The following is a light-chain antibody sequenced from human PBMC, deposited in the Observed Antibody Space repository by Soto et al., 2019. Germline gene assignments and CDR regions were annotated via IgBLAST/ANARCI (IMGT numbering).Light chain of an antibody. CDR2: GNS. CDR1: SSNIGAGYD. V-gene: IGLV1-40*01. J-gene: IGLJ1*01. CDR3: QSYDSSLSALYV. Sequence: QSVLTQPPSVSGAPGQRVTISCTGSSSNIGAGYDVHWYQQFPGTAPKLLIYGNSNRPSGVPDRFSGSKSGTPASLAITGLPAEDEADYYCQSYDSSLSALYVFGTGTKVTVL.